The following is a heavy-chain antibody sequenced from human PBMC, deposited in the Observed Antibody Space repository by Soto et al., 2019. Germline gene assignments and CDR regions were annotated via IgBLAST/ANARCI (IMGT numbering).Heavy chain of an antibody. Sequence: GGSLRLSCVASGFNLSHPWMTWVRQAAGKGLEWVGRIKSKTDGETADYAAPVKGRATISRDDSKNTVYLQMNSLKTEDTAVYYRTPGIYYDISAGYHNVAYWGQGALVTVSS. J-gene: IGHJ4*02. CDR3: TPGIYYDISAGYHNVAY. CDR1: GFNLSHPW. V-gene: IGHV3-15*01. CDR2: IKSKTDGETA. D-gene: IGHD3-9*01.